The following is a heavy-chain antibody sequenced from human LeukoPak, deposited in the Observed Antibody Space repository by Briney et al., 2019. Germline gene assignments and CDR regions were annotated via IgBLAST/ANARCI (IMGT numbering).Heavy chain of an antibody. CDR3: ARDSHNWNYSGFDP. J-gene: IGHJ5*02. CDR1: GYTFTGYY. Sequence: ASVKVSCKASGYTFTGYYMHWVRQAPGQGLEWMGWINPNSGGTNYAQKFQGRVTMTRDTSISTAYMELSRLRSDDTAVYYCARDSHNWNYSGFDPWGQGTLVTVSS. V-gene: IGHV1-2*02. CDR2: INPNSGGT. D-gene: IGHD1-7*01.